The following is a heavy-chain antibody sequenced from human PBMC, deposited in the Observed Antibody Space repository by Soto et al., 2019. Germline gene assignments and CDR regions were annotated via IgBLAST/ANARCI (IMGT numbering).Heavy chain of an antibody. Sequence: QVQLQESGPGLVKPSETLSLTCTVSGGSISSYYWSWIRQPPGKGLEWIGYIYYSGSTNYNPSLTSRVTTSVHPSKNQSSLTLSSVPAADTAVYYCARRYYGDYHDAFDIWGQGTMVTVSS. D-gene: IGHD4-17*01. CDR1: GGSISSYY. V-gene: IGHV4-59*08. J-gene: IGHJ3*02. CDR2: IYYSGST. CDR3: ARRYYGDYHDAFDI.